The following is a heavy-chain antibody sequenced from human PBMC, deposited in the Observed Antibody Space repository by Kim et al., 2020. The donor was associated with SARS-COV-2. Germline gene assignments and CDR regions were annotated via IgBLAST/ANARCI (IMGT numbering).Heavy chain of an antibody. CDR1: GYTLTELS. CDR3: ATVVERGRGCSYFDY. D-gene: IGHD1-1*01. J-gene: IGHJ4*02. V-gene: IGHV1-24*01. CDR2: FDPEDGET. Sequence: ASVKVSCKVSGYTLTELSMHWVRQAPGKGLEWMGVFDPEDGETIYAQKFQGRVTMTEDTSTDTAYMELSSLRSEDTAVYYCATVVERGRGCSYFDYWGQGTLVTVSS.